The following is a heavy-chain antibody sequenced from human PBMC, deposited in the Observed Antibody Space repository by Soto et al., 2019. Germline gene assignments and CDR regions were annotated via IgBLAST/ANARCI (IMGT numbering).Heavy chain of an antibody. CDR2: IKPDGSEK. V-gene: IGHV3-7*01. CDR3: AKGGHMDV. Sequence: EVQLVDSGGGLVQPGGSLRLSCLASGFSFSTYWMSWARQAPGKGLEWVANIKPDGSEKHYVDSVTGRFTISRDNAKNSLYLQMNSLRAEDTAVYYCAKGGHMDVWSKGTTVTVSS. CDR1: GFSFSTYW. D-gene: IGHD3-10*01. J-gene: IGHJ6*03.